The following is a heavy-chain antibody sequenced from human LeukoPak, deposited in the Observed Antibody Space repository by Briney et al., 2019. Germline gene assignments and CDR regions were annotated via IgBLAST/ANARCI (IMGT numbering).Heavy chain of an antibody. CDR2: ISSDGGST. CDR1: GFTFSSYA. D-gene: IGHD4-17*01. J-gene: IGHJ4*02. CDR3: ARESEYATATVGY. V-gene: IGHV3-64*01. Sequence: PGGSLSPSCAASGFTFSSYAMHWVRQAPGKGLVYVSAISSDGGSTYYANSLTGRLTISRDNSKTTLYLQMGSLRAEDMAVYFCARESEYATATVGYWGQGTLVTVSS.